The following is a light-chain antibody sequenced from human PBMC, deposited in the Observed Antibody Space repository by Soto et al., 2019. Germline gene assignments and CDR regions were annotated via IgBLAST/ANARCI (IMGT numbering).Light chain of an antibody. V-gene: IGLV1-40*01. CDR2: GNS. J-gene: IGLJ1*01. CDR1: SSNIGAGYD. Sequence: LTQPPSVSGAPGQRVTISCTGSSSNIGAGYDVHWYQQLPGTAPKLLIYGNSNRPSGVPDRFSGSKSGTSASLAITGLQAEDEADYYCQSYDSSLSGVFGTGTKVTVL. CDR3: QSYDSSLSGV.